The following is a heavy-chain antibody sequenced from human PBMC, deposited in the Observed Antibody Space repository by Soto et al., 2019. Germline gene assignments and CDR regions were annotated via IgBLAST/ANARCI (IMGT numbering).Heavy chain of an antibody. Sequence: QVQLVQSGAEVKKPGASVKVSCKASGYTFTSYGISWVRQAPGQGLEWMGWISAYNGNTNYAQKLQGRVTMTTDTSTSKAYMELRSLRSEDTAVYYCARGPHDYDPYYYYGMDVWGQGTTVTVSS. CDR3: ARGPHDYDPYYYYGMDV. V-gene: IGHV1-18*01. D-gene: IGHD4-17*01. CDR1: GYTFTSYG. J-gene: IGHJ6*02. CDR2: ISAYNGNT.